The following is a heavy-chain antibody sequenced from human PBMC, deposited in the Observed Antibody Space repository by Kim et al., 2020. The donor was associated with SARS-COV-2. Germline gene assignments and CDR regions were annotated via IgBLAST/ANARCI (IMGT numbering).Heavy chain of an antibody. V-gene: IGHV1-2*02. Sequence: ASVKVSCKASGYTFTGYYMHWVRQAPGQGLEWMGWINPNSGGTNYAQKFQGRVTMTRDTSISTAYMELSRLRSDDTAVYYCARSYYYDSSGQIGHDWGDAFDIWGQGTMVTVSS. CDR3: ARSYYYDSSGQIGHDWGDAFDI. CDR2: INPNSGGT. J-gene: IGHJ3*02. D-gene: IGHD3-22*01. CDR1: GYTFTGYY.